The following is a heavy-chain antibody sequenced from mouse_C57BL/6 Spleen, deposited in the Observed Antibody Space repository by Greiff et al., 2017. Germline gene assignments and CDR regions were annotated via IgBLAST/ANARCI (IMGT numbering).Heavy chain of an antibody. CDR3: TSYGNPAWFAY. CDR1: GYTFTDYE. J-gene: IGHJ3*01. D-gene: IGHD2-1*01. CDR2: IDPETGGT. V-gene: IGHV1-15*01. Sequence: VKLQQSGAELVRPGASVTLSCKASGYTFTDYEMHWVKQTPVHGLEWIGAIDPETGGTAYNQKFKGKAILTADKSSSTAYMELRSLTSEDSAVYYCTSYGNPAWFAYWGQGTLVTVSA.